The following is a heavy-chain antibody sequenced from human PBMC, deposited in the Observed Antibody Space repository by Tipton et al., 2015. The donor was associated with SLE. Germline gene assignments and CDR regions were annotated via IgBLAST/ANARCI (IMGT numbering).Heavy chain of an antibody. V-gene: IGHV4-31*03. CDR1: GGSISSGCYY. J-gene: IGHJ6*03. CDR3: ARATDWNLSPDV. CDR2: IYYSGNT. Sequence: TLSLTCTVSGGSISSGCYYWTWIRQLPGKGLEWIGYIYYSGNTYYNPSLGSRLTISVDTSKDQFSLRLTSVTAADTAVYYCARATDWNLSPDVWGKGTTVTVSS. D-gene: IGHD1-7*01.